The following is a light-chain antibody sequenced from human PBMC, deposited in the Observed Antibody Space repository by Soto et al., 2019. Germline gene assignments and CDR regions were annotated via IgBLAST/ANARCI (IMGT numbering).Light chain of an antibody. CDR2: KAS. V-gene: IGKV1-5*03. J-gene: IGKJ1*01. Sequence: DIKMTQSPSTLSGSVGDRVTITCRASQTISSWLAWYQQKPGKAPKLLIYKASTLKSGVPSRFSGSGSGTDFTLTISSLQPEDFATYYCQQSYSTPRTFGQGTKVDIK. CDR3: QQSYSTPRT. CDR1: QTISSW.